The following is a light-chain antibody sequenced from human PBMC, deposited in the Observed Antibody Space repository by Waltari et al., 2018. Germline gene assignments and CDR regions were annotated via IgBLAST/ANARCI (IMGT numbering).Light chain of an antibody. J-gene: IGLJ1*01. CDR1: SSNIGSNY. CDR2: RNN. CDR3: AAWDDSLSGPGV. Sequence: QSVLTQPPSASGTPGQRVSISCSGSSSNIGSNYVYWYQQFPGTAPKLLISRNNPPPSGVPDRFPGSKSGTSASLAISGLRSEDEADYYCAAWDDSLSGPGVFGTGTKVTVL. V-gene: IGLV1-47*01.